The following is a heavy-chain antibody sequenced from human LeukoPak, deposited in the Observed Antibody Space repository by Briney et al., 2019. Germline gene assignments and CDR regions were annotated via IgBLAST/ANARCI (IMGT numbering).Heavy chain of an antibody. CDR1: GFDFESYT. J-gene: IGHJ4*02. D-gene: IGHD5-12*01. CDR2: ISATSSVI. Sequence: GGSLRLSCAASGFDFESYTMTWVRQAPGKGLEWVSLISATSSVINYAESVRGRFTITRDNAKNSLFLQMDSLRVEDTAIYYCAKGLFSAFDKYLDSWGQGTLVTVSS. CDR3: AKGLFSAFDKYLDS. V-gene: IGHV3-21*04.